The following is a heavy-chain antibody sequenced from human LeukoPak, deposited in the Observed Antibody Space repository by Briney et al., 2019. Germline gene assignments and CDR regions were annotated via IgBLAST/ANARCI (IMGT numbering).Heavy chain of an antibody. CDR2: IYYSGST. CDR3: ARRPVVGPGAIDY. CDR1: GGSITSSSYY. Sequence: SETLSLTCTVSGGSITSSSYYWRWIRQPPGKGLEWIGSIYYSGSTYYNPSLKSRVTISVDTSKNQFSLKLSSVTAADTAVYYCARRPVVGPGAIDYWGQGTLVTVSS. J-gene: IGHJ4*02. D-gene: IGHD2-2*01. V-gene: IGHV4-39*01.